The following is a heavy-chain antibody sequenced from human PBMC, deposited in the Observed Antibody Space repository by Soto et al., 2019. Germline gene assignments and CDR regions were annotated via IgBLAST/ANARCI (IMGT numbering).Heavy chain of an antibody. CDR3: AADRRGAPYCSGGSCDY. CDR2: IVVGSGNT. V-gene: IGHV1-58*01. J-gene: IGHJ4*02. CDR1: GFTFTSSA. D-gene: IGHD2-15*01. Sequence: SVKVSCKASGFTFTSSAVQWVRQARGQRLEWIGWIVVGSGNTNYAQKFQERVTITRDMFTSTAYMELSRLRSEDTAVYYCAADRRGAPYCSGGSCDYWGQGTLVTGSS.